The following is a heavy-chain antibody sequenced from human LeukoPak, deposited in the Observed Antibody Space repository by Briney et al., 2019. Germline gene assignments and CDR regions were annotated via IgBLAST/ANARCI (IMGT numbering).Heavy chain of an antibody. CDR1: GGSISSYY. CDR2: IYTSGST. CDR3: ARSYSSSSFWFDP. J-gene: IGHJ5*02. Sequence: SETLSLTCTVSGGSISSYYWSWIRQPPGKGLEWIGYIYTSGSTNYNPSLKSRVTISVDTSKDQFSLKLSSVTAADTAVYYCARSYSSSSFWFDPWGQGTLVTVSS. V-gene: IGHV4-4*09. D-gene: IGHD6-6*01.